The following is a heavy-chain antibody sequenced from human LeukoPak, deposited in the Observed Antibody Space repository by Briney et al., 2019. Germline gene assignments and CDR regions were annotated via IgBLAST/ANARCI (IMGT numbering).Heavy chain of an antibody. V-gene: IGHV5-51*01. J-gene: IGHJ4*02. CDR3: ARLVSSRVFDY. Sequence: GXXFXDYXXGWVRQMPGKGLEWMGIIYPADSDTRYSPSFQGQVTISADKSISTAYLQWSSLRASDTAMYYCARLVSSRVFDYWGQGTLVTVSS. D-gene: IGHD3-3*01. CDR2: IYPADSDT. CDR1: GXXFXDYX.